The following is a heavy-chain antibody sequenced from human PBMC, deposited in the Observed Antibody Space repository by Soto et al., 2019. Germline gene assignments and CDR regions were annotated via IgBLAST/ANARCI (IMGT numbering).Heavy chain of an antibody. Sequence: QVQLQQWGAGLLKPSETLSLTCAVYGGSFSGYYWSWIRQPPGQGLEWIGEINHSGSTNYNPSLKSRVTLALDASKNQFSLKLGSVTAADTAVYYCARPYDYIWGNWYFDLWGRGTLVTVSS. CDR1: GGSFSGYY. CDR3: ARPYDYIWGNWYFDL. V-gene: IGHV4-34*01. D-gene: IGHD3-16*01. CDR2: INHSGST. J-gene: IGHJ2*01.